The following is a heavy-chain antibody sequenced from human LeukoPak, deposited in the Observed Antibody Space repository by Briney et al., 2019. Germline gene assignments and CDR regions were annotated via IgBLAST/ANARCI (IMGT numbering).Heavy chain of an antibody. J-gene: IGHJ4*02. CDR1: GYTFTGYY. Sequence: ASVKVSCKASGYTFTGYYMHWVRQAPGQGLEWMGWINPNSGGTNYTQKFQGRVTMTRDPSISTAYMELSRLRSDDTAVYYCARLDKYGDYGLGDCDYWGQGTLVTVSS. CDR3: ARLDKYGDYGLGDCDY. D-gene: IGHD4-17*01. CDR2: INPNSGGT. V-gene: IGHV1-2*02.